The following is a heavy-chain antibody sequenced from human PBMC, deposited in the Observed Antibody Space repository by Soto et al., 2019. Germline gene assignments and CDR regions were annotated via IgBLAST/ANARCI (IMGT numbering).Heavy chain of an antibody. J-gene: IGHJ4*02. V-gene: IGHV3-30*09. CDR1: GFTFSSYA. CDR3: ARDRSMIVVVPGY. Sequence: QVQLVESGGGVVQPGRSLRLSCAASGFTFSSYAMHWVRQAPGKGLEWVSFISYDGSNKFYADSVKGRFAISRDNSKNTVYLQMNSLRAEDTAEYYCARDRSMIVVVPGYWGQGTLVTVSS. CDR2: ISYDGSNK. D-gene: IGHD3-22*01.